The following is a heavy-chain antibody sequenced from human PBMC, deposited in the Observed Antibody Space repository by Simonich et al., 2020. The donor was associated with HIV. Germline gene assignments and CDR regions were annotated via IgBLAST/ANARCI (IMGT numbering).Heavy chain of an antibody. Sequence: QVHLQESGPRLVRPSETLSLTCSVSGGSIKSNYWSWIRQPPGKGLEWIGYSSYRGNTYYSPSLKSRLTISLDTSKNQFSLKVNSVTAADTAVYYCASTVDTAIDYWGQGTLVTVSS. CDR2: SSYRGNT. CDR3: ASTVDTAIDY. J-gene: IGHJ4*02. CDR1: GGSIKSNY. D-gene: IGHD5-18*01. V-gene: IGHV4-59*08.